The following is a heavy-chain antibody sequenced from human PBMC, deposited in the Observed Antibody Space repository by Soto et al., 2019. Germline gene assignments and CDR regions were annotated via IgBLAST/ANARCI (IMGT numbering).Heavy chain of an antibody. V-gene: IGHV3-48*02. J-gene: IGHJ4*02. CDR2: SSPRGDTI. D-gene: IGHD6-19*01. CDR3: AKGPHTNVGWPYYFES. CDR1: GFSLANYP. Sequence: GGSLRLSCVASGFSLANYPMNWVRQAPGKGLEWISYSSPRGDTIYYADSVEGRFTISRDNARNSLSLHMSSLRDEDSALYYCAKGPHTNVGWPYYFESWGQGVPVTVSS.